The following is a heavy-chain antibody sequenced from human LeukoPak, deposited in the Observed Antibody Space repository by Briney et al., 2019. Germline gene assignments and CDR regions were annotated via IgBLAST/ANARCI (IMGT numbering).Heavy chain of an antibody. D-gene: IGHD5-12*01. V-gene: IGHV3-30-3*01. CDR2: ISYDGSNK. J-gene: IGHJ3*02. CDR1: GFTFSSYA. CDR3: ARERNSGYDRFYMGAFDI. Sequence: GRSLRLSCAASGFTFSSYAMHWVRQAPGKGLEWVAVISYDGSNKYYADSVKGRFTISRDNSKNTLYLQMNSLRAEDTAVYYCARERNSGYDRFYMGAFDIWGQGTMVTVSS.